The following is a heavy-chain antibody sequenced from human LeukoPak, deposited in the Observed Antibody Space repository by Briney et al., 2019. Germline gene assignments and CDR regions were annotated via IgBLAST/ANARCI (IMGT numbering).Heavy chain of an antibody. CDR1: GGSISGYF. CDR3: ARLLAVAGGDAFDI. V-gene: IGHV4-59*08. D-gene: IGHD6-19*01. Sequence: KPSETLSPTCTASGGSISGYFWSWIRQPPGKGLELIGYLYYSGSTNYNPSLKSRVTVSVDTSKDQFSLRLSSVTAADTAVYYCARLLAVAGGDAFDIWGQGKMVTVSS. J-gene: IGHJ3*02. CDR2: LYYSGST.